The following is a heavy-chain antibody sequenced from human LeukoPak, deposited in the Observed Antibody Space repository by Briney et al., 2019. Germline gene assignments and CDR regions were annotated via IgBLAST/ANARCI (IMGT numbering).Heavy chain of an antibody. CDR3: AKDGQGGCFDY. V-gene: IGHV3-30*18. CDR1: GFTFSSYG. CDR2: ISYDGSNK. D-gene: IGHD3-16*01. Sequence: PGRSLRLSCAASGFTFSSYGMHWVRQAPGKGLEWVAVISYDGSNKYYADSVKGRFTISRDNSKNTLYLQMNSLRAEDTAVYYCAKDGQGGCFDYWGQGTLVTVSS. J-gene: IGHJ4*02.